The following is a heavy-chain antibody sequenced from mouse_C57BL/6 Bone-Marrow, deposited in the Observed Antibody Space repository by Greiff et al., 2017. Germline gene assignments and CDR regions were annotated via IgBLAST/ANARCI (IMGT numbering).Heavy chain of an antibody. CDR2: IDPSDSET. CDR1: GYTFTSYW. Sequence: QVQLQQPGAELVRPGSSVKLSCKASGYTFTSYWMHWVKQRPIQGLEWIGNIDPSDSETNYNQKFKDKATLTVDKSSSTAYMQLSSLTSKDSAVYYCARGGYFDYWGQGTTLTVSS. V-gene: IGHV1-52*01. CDR3: ARGGYFDY. J-gene: IGHJ2*01. D-gene: IGHD1-1*02.